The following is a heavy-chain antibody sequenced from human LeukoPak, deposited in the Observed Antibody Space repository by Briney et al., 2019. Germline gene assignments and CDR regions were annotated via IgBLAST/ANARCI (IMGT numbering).Heavy chain of an antibody. Sequence: GESLKISCKGSGYSFTNYWIGWVRQMPGKGLEFMGIIYPGDSDTRYSPSFQGQVTISVDKSINTAYLQWSSLKASDSAMYYCARAGYSNRWDGVDYWGQGTLDTVSS. D-gene: IGHD2/OR15-2a*01. V-gene: IGHV5-51*01. CDR2: IYPGDSDT. J-gene: IGHJ4*02. CDR3: ARAGYSNRWDGVDY. CDR1: GYSFTNYW.